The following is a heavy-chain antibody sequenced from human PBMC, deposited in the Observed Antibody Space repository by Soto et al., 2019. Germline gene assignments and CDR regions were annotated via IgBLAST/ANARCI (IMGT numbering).Heavy chain of an antibody. J-gene: IGHJ5*02. Sequence: SETLSLTCTVSGASISSYFWTWIRQPAGKGLDWIGRISASGTTNYNPSLKSRVTMSVDTSKNHFSLNLSSVTAADTAVYYCAREAGPDRWFDPWGQGTLVTVSS. V-gene: IGHV4-4*07. CDR2: ISASGTT. CDR3: AREAGPDRWFDP. CDR1: GASISSYF. D-gene: IGHD6-19*01.